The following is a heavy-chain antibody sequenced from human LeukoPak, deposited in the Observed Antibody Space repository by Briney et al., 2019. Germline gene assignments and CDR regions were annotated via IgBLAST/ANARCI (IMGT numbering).Heavy chain of an antibody. CDR3: ARYTVVTPSYFDL. Sequence: NHSETLSLTCTVSGGSISSGSYYWSWIRQPAGKGLEWIGRIYTSGSTNYNPSLKSRVTVSVDTSKNQFSLKLSSVIAADTAVYYCARYTVVTPSYFDLWGRGTLVTVSS. D-gene: IGHD4-23*01. V-gene: IGHV4-61*02. J-gene: IGHJ2*01. CDR1: GGSISSGSYY. CDR2: IYTSGST.